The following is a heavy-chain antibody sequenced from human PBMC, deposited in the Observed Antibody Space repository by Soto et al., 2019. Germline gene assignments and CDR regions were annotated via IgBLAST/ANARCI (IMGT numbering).Heavy chain of an antibody. J-gene: IGHJ4*02. D-gene: IGHD6-19*01. CDR1: GGSFSGYY. CDR3: ARGIAVAGEFYY. V-gene: IGHV4-34*01. CDR2: INHSGST. Sequence: SETLSLTCAVYGGSFSGYYWSWIRQPPGKGLEWIGEINHSGSTNYNPSLKSRVTISVDTSKNQFSLKLSSVTAADTAVYYCARGIAVAGEFYYWGQGTLVPVSS.